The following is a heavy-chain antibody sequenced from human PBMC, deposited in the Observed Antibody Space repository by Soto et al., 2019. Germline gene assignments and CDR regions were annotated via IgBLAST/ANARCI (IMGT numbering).Heavy chain of an antibody. CDR1: GFTFSSYS. CDR3: ARHPERIAQIGWFDP. Sequence: EVQLVESGGGLVQPGGSLRLSCAASGFTFSSYSMNWVRQAPGKGLEWVSYISSSSSTIYYADSVKGRFTISRDNAKNSLYLQINSLRAEDTAVYYCARHPERIAQIGWFDPWGQGTLVPVSS. J-gene: IGHJ5*02. CDR2: ISSSSSTI. V-gene: IGHV3-48*01. D-gene: IGHD6-13*01.